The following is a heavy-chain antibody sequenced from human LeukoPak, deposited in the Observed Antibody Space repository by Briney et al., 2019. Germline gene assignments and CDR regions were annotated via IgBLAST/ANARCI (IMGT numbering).Heavy chain of an antibody. Sequence: PGGSLRLSCAASGFTFSSYGMHWVRQAPGKGLEWVAFIRYDGSNKYYAESVKGRFTISRDNSKNTLYLQMNSLRAEDTAVYYCAKAIHSSSSVVVDYWVQGTLVTVSS. D-gene: IGHD6-6*01. V-gene: IGHV3-30*02. J-gene: IGHJ4*02. CDR3: AKAIHSSSSVVVDY. CDR1: GFTFSSYG. CDR2: IRYDGSNK.